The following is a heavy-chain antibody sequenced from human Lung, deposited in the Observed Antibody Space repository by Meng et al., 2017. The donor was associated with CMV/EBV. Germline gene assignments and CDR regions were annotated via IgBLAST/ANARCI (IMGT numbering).Heavy chain of an antibody. Sequence: ASVKVSCKASGYTFTDHYFHWVRQAPGQGLEWMGWIYPNSGGTHYAQKFQGRITVTTDTSISTGYMELSSLGSDDTAVYYRARDNDWGTDYWRQGTLVTVSS. V-gene: IGHV1-2*02. CDR3: ARDNDWGTDY. CDR2: IYPNSGGT. D-gene: IGHD3-16*01. J-gene: IGHJ4*02. CDR1: GYTFTDHY.